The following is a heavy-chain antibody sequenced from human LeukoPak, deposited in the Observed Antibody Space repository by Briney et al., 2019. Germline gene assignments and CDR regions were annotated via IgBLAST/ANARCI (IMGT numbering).Heavy chain of an antibody. D-gene: IGHD1-1*01. CDR2: FDPEDGKT. V-gene: IGHV1-24*01. J-gene: IGHJ4*02. CDR1: GYTLTELS. Sequence: ASVKVSCKVSGYTLTELSMHWVRQAPGKGLEWMGGFDPEDGKTIYAQKFQGRVTTTEDTSTDTAYMELSSLRSEDTAVYYCATVGHRNWSPYWGQGTLVTVSS. CDR3: ATVGHRNWSPY.